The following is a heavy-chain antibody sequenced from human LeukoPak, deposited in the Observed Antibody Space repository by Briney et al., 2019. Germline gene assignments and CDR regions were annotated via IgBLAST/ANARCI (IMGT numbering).Heavy chain of an antibody. J-gene: IGHJ5*01. CDR2: ISGNGVSR. V-gene: IGHV3-64D*09. Sequence: PGGSLRLSFSASGLTFTSTRMHWVRQAPGKGLACVSAISGNGVSRYYADSVMGRFTISRDNSKNTLYLQMSSLRVDDTAVYYCVKDYSISWSNWFDSWGQGTLVTVSS. CDR1: GLTFTSTR. CDR3: VKDYSISWSNWFDS. D-gene: IGHD6-13*01.